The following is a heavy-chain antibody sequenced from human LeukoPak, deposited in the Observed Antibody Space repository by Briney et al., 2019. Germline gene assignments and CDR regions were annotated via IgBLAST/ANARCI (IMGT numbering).Heavy chain of an antibody. CDR3: AKDMGYSSGWYRFDY. D-gene: IGHD6-19*01. V-gene: IGHV3-9*01. J-gene: IGHJ4*02. CDR2: ISWNSGNI. CDR1: GFTFYDYA. Sequence: PGGSLRLSCAASGFTFYDYAMHWVRQAPGKGLEWVSGISWNSGNIGYADSVKGRFTISRDNAKNSLYLQMNSLRAEDTALYYCAKDMGYSSGWYRFDYWGQGTLVTVSS.